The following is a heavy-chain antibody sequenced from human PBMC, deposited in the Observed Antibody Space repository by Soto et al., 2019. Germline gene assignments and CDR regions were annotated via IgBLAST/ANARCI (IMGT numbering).Heavy chain of an antibody. Sequence: VQLQESGPGLVKPSQTLSLTCSVSGGSIRSGAYYWSWIRQRPGKGLEWIGYIYYGGSTYYSPSLKGRTHMSVDTSKNEFSLTLNSVTAAATAMYYCAPDYGSGSYYPDYWGQGTLVTVSS. CDR1: GGSIRSGAYY. D-gene: IGHD3-10*01. V-gene: IGHV4-31*03. CDR2: IYYGGST. CDR3: APDYGSGSYYPDY. J-gene: IGHJ4*02.